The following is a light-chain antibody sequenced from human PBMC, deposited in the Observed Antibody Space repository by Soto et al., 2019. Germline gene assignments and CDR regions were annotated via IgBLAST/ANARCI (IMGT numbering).Light chain of an antibody. V-gene: IGKV3-11*01. CDR1: QSVSSY. CDR2: DVS. CDR3: QQRSNWPPIT. Sequence: EILFAQAPGPPPFSPGERDTPSSRPSQSVSSYLAWYQQKPGQAPRLLIYDVSNRATGIPARFSGSGSGTDFTLTISSLEPEDFAVYYCQQRSNWPPITFGQGTRLEIK. J-gene: IGKJ5*01.